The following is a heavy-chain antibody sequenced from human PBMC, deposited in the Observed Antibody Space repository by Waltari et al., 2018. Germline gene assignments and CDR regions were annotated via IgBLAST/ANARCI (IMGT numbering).Heavy chain of an antibody. J-gene: IGHJ2*01. CDR2: INPSGGST. CDR1: GYTFTSYY. CDR3: ASLVTPYEGYFDL. Sequence: QVQLVQSGAEVKKPGASVKVSCKASGYTFTSYYMHWVRQAPGQGLEWMGRINPSGGSTSYAQKFQGRVTMTRDTSTSTVYMELSSLRSEDTAVYYCASLVTPYEGYFDLWGRGTLVTVSS. D-gene: IGHD2-21*02. V-gene: IGHV1-46*01.